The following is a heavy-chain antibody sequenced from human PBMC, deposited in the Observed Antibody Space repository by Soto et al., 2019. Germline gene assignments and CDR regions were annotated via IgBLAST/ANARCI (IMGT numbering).Heavy chain of an antibody. CDR3: AREWRSIAARKYYYYYYGMDV. D-gene: IGHD6-6*01. V-gene: IGHV4-34*01. CDR2: INHSGST. CDR1: GGSSSGYY. J-gene: IGHJ6*02. Sequence: SETLSLTCAVYGGSSSGYYWSWIRQPPGKGREWIGEINHSGSTNYNPSLKSRVTISVDTSKNQFSLKLSSVTAADTAVYYCAREWRSIAARKYYYYYYGMDVWGQGTTVTVSS.